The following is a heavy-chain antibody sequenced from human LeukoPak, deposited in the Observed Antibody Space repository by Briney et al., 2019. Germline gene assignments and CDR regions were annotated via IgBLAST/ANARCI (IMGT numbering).Heavy chain of an antibody. V-gene: IGHV1-2*02. D-gene: IGHD3-16*01. J-gene: IGHJ6*04. CDR2: INPNSGGT. Sequence: ASVKVSCKASGYTFTGYYMHWVRQAPGQGLEWMGWINPNSGGTNYAQKIQGRVTMTRDTSISTAYMELSRLRSDDTAVYYCARAPLAWFGGTPDVWGKGTTVTVSS. CDR3: ARAPLAWFGGTPDV. CDR1: GYTFTGYY.